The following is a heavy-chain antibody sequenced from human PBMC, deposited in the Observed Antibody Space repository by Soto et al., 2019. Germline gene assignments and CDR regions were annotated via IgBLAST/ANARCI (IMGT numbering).Heavy chain of an antibody. Sequence: GGSLRLSCAASGFTFSSSGMIWVRQAPGKALEWVSSISSSTSYMFYADSVKGRFTISRDNAKNSLYLQMNSLRAEDTAVYYCAREQITRGGGALDIWGQGTMVTVSS. V-gene: IGHV3-21*01. J-gene: IGHJ3*02. CDR3: AREQITRGGGALDI. D-gene: IGHD2-2*01. CDR2: ISSSTSYM. CDR1: GFTFSSSG.